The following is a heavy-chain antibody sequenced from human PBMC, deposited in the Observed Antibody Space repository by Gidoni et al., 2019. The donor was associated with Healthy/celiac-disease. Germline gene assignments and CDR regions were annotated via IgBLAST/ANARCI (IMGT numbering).Heavy chain of an antibody. CDR2: IYTSGST. CDR1: GSSISSGSYY. D-gene: IGHD1-26*01. J-gene: IGHJ4*02. V-gene: IGHV4-61*02. CDR3: ARAPSGSYDAGFDY. Sequence: QVQLQASGPGLVKPSQTLSLTCTVPGSSISSGSYYWNWIRQPAGKGLEWIGRIYTSGSTNYNPSLKSRVTISVDTSKNQFSLKLSSVTAADTAVYYCARAPSGSYDAGFDYWGQGTLVTVSS.